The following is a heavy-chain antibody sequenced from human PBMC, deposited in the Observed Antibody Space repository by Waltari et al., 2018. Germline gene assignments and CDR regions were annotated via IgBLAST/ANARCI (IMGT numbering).Heavy chain of an antibody. V-gene: IGHV3-48*01. J-gene: IGHJ4*02. Sequence: EVQLVESGGGLVQPGGSLRLSCAASGFTFSSYSMNWVRQAPGKGLEWVSYISSSSSTIYYADSVKGRFTISRDNAKNSLYLQMNSLRAEDTAVYYCARDSVFGEIYFDYWGQGTLVTVSS. D-gene: IGHD3-10*02. CDR2: ISSSSSTI. CDR1: GFTFSSYS. CDR3: ARDSVFGEIYFDY.